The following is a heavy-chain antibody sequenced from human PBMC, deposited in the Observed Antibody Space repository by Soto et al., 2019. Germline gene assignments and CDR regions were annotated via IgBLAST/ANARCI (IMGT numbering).Heavy chain of an antibody. CDR3: ARVKYYDFWSGSVVLDY. J-gene: IGHJ4*02. D-gene: IGHD3-3*01. CDR2: IDWDDDK. CDR1: GFSLSTSGMC. V-gene: IGHV2-70*11. Sequence: VSGPTLVNPTQTLTLTCTFSGFSLSTSGMCVSWIRQPPGKALEWLARIDWDDDKYYSTSLKTRLTISKDTSKNQVVLTMTNMDPVDTATYYCARVKYYDFWSGSVVLDYWGQGTLVTVSS.